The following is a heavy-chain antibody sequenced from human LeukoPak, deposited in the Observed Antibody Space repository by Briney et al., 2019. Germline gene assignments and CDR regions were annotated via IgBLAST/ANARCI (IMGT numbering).Heavy chain of an antibody. D-gene: IGHD1-26*01. CDR2: LSSGGTT. J-gene: IGHJ3*02. CDR3: ARGGDIVGATRSAFDT. V-gene: IGHV3-53*01. Sequence: PGGSLRLSCAASGFTVSSNYMSWVRQAPGKGLEWVSVLSSGGTTYYADSVKGRFTISRDNSKNTLYLQMNSLRAEDTAVYYCARGGDIVGATRSAFDTWGQGTMVTVSS. CDR1: GFTVSSNY.